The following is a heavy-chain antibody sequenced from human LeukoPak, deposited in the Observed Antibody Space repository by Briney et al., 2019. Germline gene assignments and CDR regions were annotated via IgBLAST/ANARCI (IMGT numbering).Heavy chain of an antibody. CDR1: GFTFSRYG. CDR2: ISYDASNK. J-gene: IGHJ5*02. Sequence: GGSLRLSCAASGFTFSRYGMYWVRQVPGKGLEWVAVISYDASNKYYADSVKGRFTISRDNSKNTLYLQMNSLRAEDTAVYYCARTSYYYDSSSYVSGWFDPWGQGALVTVSS. CDR3: ARTSYYYDSSSYVSGWFDP. D-gene: IGHD3-22*01. V-gene: IGHV3-30*03.